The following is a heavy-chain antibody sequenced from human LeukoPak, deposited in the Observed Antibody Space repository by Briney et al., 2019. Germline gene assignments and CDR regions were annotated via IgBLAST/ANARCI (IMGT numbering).Heavy chain of an antibody. CDR2: IKEDGSEQ. CDR3: VRETVSVITDFDY. Sequence: GGSLRLSCAASGFTFSRHWMTWVRQAPGKGLEWVANIKEDGSEQYYVDSIKGRFTISRDNAKNSLYLLMSSLRAEDTAIYYCVRETVSVITDFDYWGQGTLVTVSS. CDR1: GFTFSRHW. J-gene: IGHJ4*02. V-gene: IGHV3-7*01. D-gene: IGHD3-16*02.